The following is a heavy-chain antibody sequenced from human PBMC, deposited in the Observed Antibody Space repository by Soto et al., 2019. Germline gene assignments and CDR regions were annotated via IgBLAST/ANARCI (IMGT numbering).Heavy chain of an antibody. Sequence: GGSLRLSCAASGFTFSSYSMNWVRQAPGKGLEWVSSISSSSSYIYYADSVKGRFTISRDNAKNSLYLQMNSLRAEDTAVYYCARDKLDALYFDYRGQGTLVTVSS. J-gene: IGHJ4*02. CDR3: ARDKLDALYFDY. CDR2: ISSSSSYI. V-gene: IGHV3-21*01. CDR1: GFTFSSYS. D-gene: IGHD3-3*01.